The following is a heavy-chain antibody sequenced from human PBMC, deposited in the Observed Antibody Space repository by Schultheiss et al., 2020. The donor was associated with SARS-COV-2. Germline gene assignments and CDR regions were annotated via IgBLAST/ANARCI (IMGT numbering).Heavy chain of an antibody. CDR2: INPSSGST. Sequence: ASVKVSCKASGYAFIGFYIHWLRQAPGQGLQWMGWINPSSGSTSYAQKFQGRVTMTRDTSTSTVYMELSSLRSEDTAVYYCARDARFLEWLSVYYYGMDVWGQGTTVTVSS. V-gene: IGHV1-46*01. J-gene: IGHJ6*02. CDR1: GYAFIGFY. CDR3: ARDARFLEWLSVYYYGMDV. D-gene: IGHD3-3*01.